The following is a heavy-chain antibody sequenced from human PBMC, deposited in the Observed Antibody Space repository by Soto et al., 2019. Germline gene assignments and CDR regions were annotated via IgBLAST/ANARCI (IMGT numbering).Heavy chain of an antibody. V-gene: IGHV6-1*01. CDR2: TYYRSKWYN. CDR3: ARDLGPRKGYSSSWYAFDI. J-gene: IGHJ3*02. Sequence: PSQTLSLTCAISGDSVSSNSAAWNWIRQSPSRGLEWLGRTYYRSKWYNDYAVSVKSRITINPDTSKNQFSLQLNSVTPEDTAVYYCARDLGPRKGYSSSWYAFDIWGQGTMVTVSS. D-gene: IGHD6-13*01. CDR1: GDSVSSNSAA.